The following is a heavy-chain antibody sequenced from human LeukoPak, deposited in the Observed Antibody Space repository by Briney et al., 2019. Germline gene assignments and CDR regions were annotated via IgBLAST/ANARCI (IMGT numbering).Heavy chain of an antibody. V-gene: IGHV3-48*03. Sequence: GESLKISCAASGFTFSSYEMNWVRQAPGEGLEWVSYISSSGSTIYYADSVKGRFTISRDNAKNSLYLQMNSLRAEDTAVYYCARDLAYNWNYGIDYWGQGTPVTVSS. D-gene: IGHD1-7*01. J-gene: IGHJ4*02. CDR3: ARDLAYNWNYGIDY. CDR2: ISSSGSTI. CDR1: GFTFSSYE.